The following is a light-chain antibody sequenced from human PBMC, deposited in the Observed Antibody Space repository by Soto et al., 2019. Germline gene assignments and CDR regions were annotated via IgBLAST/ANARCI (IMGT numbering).Light chain of an antibody. CDR2: AAS. CDR3: QQSYSTPYT. J-gene: IGKJ2*01. V-gene: IGKV1-39*01. CDR1: QSISSY. Sequence: DIQMTQSRSTLYASVGDRVTITCRASQSISSYLNWYQQKPGKAPKLLIYAASSLQSGVPSRFSGSGSGTDFTLTISSLQPEDFATYYCQQSYSTPYTFGQGTKVDIK.